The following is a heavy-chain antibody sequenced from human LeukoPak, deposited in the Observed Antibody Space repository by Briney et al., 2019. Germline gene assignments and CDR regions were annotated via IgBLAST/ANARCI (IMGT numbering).Heavy chain of an antibody. D-gene: IGHD3-10*01. CDR3: ARDAEREYYYGSGSHHDPWDY. CDR2: FDPEDGET. CDR1: GYTLTELS. J-gene: IGHJ4*02. V-gene: IGHV1-24*01. Sequence: ASVTVSCKVSGYTLTELSMHWVRQAPGKGVGGMGGFDPEDGETIYTQKFQGRVTMTEEKATDKDYMEVRSLRCGGTAVYYCARDAEREYYYGSGSHHDPWDYWGQGTLVTVSS.